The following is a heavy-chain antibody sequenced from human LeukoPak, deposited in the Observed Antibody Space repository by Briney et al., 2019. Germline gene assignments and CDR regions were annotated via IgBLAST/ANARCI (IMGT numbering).Heavy chain of an antibody. CDR2: IKQDGSEK. CDR3: ARGSSGSYDY. D-gene: IGHD6-19*01. J-gene: IGHJ4*02. Sequence: AGGSLRLSCAASGFTFSSYWMNWVRQAPGRGLEWVANIKQDGSEKYYVDSVKGRFTISRDNAKNSLYLQMNSLRVEDTAVYYCARGSSGSYDYWGQGPWSPSPQ. CDR1: GFTFSSYW. V-gene: IGHV3-7*03.